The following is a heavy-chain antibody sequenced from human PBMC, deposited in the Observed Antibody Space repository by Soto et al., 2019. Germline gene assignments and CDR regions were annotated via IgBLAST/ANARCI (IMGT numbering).Heavy chain of an antibody. CDR2: VSGSAGST. V-gene: IGHV3-23*01. D-gene: IGHD6-6*01. CDR1: GFTFSFYV. CDR3: AKVEGTARNAFDV. Sequence: GGSVRLSCAASGFTFSFYVMTWVRQAPGKGLEWVSAVSGSAGSTYYADSVKGRFSISRDNSKSTLYLQMNSLRVDDTAMYYCAKVEGTARNAFDVWGQGTTVTVSS. J-gene: IGHJ3*01.